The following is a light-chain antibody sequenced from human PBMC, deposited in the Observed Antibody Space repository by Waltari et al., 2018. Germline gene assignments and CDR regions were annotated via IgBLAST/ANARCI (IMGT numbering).Light chain of an antibody. CDR2: DNN. CDR1: ISNIGNYY. V-gene: IGLV1-51*01. Sequence: QSVLTQPPSVSAAPGQKVTISCSGSISNIGNYYVYWYHQLPGAAPNLLIYDNNKRPSGVPYRFSATRSGTSATLGITGLQVGDEADYYCATWDNGLNEVVFGGWTKLTVL. CDR3: ATWDNGLNEVV. J-gene: IGLJ2*01.